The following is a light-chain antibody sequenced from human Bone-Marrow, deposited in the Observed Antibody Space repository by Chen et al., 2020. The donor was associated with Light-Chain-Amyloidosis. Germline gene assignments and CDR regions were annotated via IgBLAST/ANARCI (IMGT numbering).Light chain of an antibody. V-gene: IGLV3-21*02. CDR1: NIGTTS. CDR2: DDS. J-gene: IGLJ3*02. Sequence: SYVLTQPSSVPVSPGHTATFACGGNNIGTTSLHCYQQTPGQAPLLVVYDDSDRPSGIPDRLSGSNSGNTAKLIISRVEVGEEAEHYCQVWDRSSDRPVFGGGTKLTVL. CDR3: QVWDRSSDRPV.